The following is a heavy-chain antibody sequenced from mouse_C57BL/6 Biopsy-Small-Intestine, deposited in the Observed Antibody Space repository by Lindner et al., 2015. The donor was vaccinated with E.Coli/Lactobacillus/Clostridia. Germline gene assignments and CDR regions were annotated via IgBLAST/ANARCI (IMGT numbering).Heavy chain of an antibody. D-gene: IGHD1-1*01. V-gene: IGHV1-39*01. CDR3: ARIYYYGSFGY. CDR2: INPNYGTT. Sequence: VQLQESGPELVKPGASVKISCKASGYSFTDYNMNWVKQSNGKSLEWIGVINPNYGTTNYNQKFKDKATLTVDQSSSTAFMQLNSLTSEDSAVYFCARIYYYGSFGYWGQGTLVTVSA. J-gene: IGHJ3*01. CDR1: GYSFTDYN.